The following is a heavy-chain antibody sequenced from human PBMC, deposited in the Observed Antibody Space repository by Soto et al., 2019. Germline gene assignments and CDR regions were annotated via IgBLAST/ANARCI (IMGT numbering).Heavy chain of an antibody. CDR3: ARVPYGDGGYYYYYYGMDV. V-gene: IGHV5-51*01. Sequence: GESLKISCKGSGYSFTSYWIGWVRQMPGKGLEWMGIIYPCDSDTRYSPSFQGQVTISADKSISTAYLQWSSLKASDTGMYYCARVPYGDGGYYYYYYGMDVWGQGTTVTVSS. D-gene: IGHD4-17*01. CDR2: IYPCDSDT. J-gene: IGHJ6*02. CDR1: GYSFTSYW.